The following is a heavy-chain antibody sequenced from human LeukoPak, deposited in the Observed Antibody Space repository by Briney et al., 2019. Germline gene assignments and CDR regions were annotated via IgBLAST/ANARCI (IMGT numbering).Heavy chain of an antibody. CDR3: SNPRTQWEEQFDY. CDR2: ISGSDGRT. J-gene: IGHJ4*02. Sequence: GGSLRLSCVASGFTFSTYAMSWVRQAPGKGLEWVSAISGSDGRTYYADSVKGRFTISRDNSKNTLYLQMNSTRAEDTAVYYCSNPRTQWEEQFDYWGQGALVTVSS. D-gene: IGHD1-26*01. V-gene: IGHV3-23*01. CDR1: GFTFSTYA.